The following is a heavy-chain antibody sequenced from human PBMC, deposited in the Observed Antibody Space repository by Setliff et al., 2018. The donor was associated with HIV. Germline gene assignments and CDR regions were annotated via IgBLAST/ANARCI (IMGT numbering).Heavy chain of an antibody. CDR2: INHSGST. D-gene: IGHD3-22*01. CDR1: GGSFSGYY. Sequence: SENLSLTCDVYGGSFSGYYWSWIRQPPGKGVEWIGKINHSGSTNYNPSLKSRVTISVDTSRNQFSLKLNSVTAADTAVYYCARVGYYDSSFDYWGQGTLVTVSS. J-gene: IGHJ4*02. V-gene: IGHV4-34*01. CDR3: ARVGYYDSSFDY.